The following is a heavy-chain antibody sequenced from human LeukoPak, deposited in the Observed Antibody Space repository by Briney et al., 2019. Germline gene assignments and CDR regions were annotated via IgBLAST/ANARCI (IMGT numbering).Heavy chain of an antibody. J-gene: IGHJ4*02. Sequence: PSETLSLTCTVSGGSISSYYWSWIRQPPGKGLEWIGYIYYSGSTNYNPSLKSRVTISVDTSKNQFSLKLSSVTAADTAVYYCAGHPGGYHFDYWGQGTLVTVSS. CDR3: AGHPGGYHFDY. CDR2: IYYSGST. CDR1: GGSISSYY. V-gene: IGHV4-59*08. D-gene: IGHD5-12*01.